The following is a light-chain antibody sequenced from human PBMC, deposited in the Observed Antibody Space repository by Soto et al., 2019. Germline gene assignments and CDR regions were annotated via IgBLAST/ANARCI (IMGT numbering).Light chain of an antibody. CDR2: AAS. CDR1: QGISNY. Sequence: DIQLTQSPSFLSASVGDRVSITCRASQGISNYLACYQQKSGKAPNLLIYAASTLQRGVPSRLSGSGSGTEFNLTNSGLQPDDVATYCYQQVYSYPFTFGQGTRLDSK. J-gene: IGKJ5*01. CDR3: QQVYSYPFT. V-gene: IGKV1-9*01.